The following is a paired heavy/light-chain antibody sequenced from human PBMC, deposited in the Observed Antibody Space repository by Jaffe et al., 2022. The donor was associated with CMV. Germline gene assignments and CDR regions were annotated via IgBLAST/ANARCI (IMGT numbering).Heavy chain of an antibody. CDR1: GGTFSSYA. J-gene: IGHJ4*02. D-gene: IGHD3-22*01. CDR2: IIPILGIA. Sequence: QVQLVQSGAEVKKPGSSVKVSCKASGGTFSSYAISWVRQAPGQGLEWMGRIIPILGIANYAQKFQGRVTITADKSTSTAYMELSSLRSEDTAVYYCARDGESLDYDSSGYLAPSHSPFDYWGQGTLVTVSS. V-gene: IGHV1-69*09. CDR3: ARDGESLDYDSSGYLAPSHSPFDY.
Light chain of an antibody. CDR3: MIWHSSVGV. J-gene: IGLJ2*01. CDR2: YKSDSDK. Sequence: QAVLTQPSSLSASPGASASLTCTLRSGINVGTYRIYWYQQKPGSPPQYLLRYKSDSDKQQGSGVPSRFSGSKDASANAGILLISGLQSEDEADYYCMIWHSSVGVFGGGTKLTVL. CDR1: SGINVGTYR. V-gene: IGLV5-45*03.